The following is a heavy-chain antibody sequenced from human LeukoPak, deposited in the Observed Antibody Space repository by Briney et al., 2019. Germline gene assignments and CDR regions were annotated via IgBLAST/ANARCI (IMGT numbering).Heavy chain of an antibody. CDR2: IYTSGST. Sequence: ASETLSLTCTVSGGSISSYYWSWIRQPAGKGLEWIGRIYTSGSTNYNPSLKSRVTVSVDTSKNQFSLKLSSVTAADTAVYYCARERIAAAGTDFDYWGQGTLVTVSS. CDR3: ARERIAAAGTDFDY. J-gene: IGHJ4*02. V-gene: IGHV4-4*07. CDR1: GGSISSYY. D-gene: IGHD6-13*01.